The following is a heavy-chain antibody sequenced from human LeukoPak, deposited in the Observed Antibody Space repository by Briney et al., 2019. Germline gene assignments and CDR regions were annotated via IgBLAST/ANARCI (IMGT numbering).Heavy chain of an antibody. CDR3: ARGDIVVGGNWFDP. CDR2: ITSSSNTI. Sequence: KPGGSLRLSCAASGFTFSDYYMSWIRQAPGKGLEWVSYITSSSNTIYYADSVKGRFTISRDNAKNSLYLQMNSLRAEDTAVYYCARGDIVVGGNWFDPWGQGTLVTVSS. J-gene: IGHJ5*02. D-gene: IGHD2-2*01. CDR1: GFTFSDYY. V-gene: IGHV3-11*04.